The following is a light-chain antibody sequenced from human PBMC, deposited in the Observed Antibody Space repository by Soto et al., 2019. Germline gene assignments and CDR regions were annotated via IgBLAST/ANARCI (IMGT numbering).Light chain of an antibody. Sequence: EVVMTQSPGTLSLSPGEAATLSCRASQSVSGNLLAWYQEKPGQAPRLLIYGASNRATGIPDRFSGSGSGTDFTLTISRLEPEDFAVYYCQQRSNWPPITFGQGTRLEIK. CDR1: QSVSGNL. CDR3: QQRSNWPPIT. CDR2: GAS. V-gene: IGKV3D-20*02. J-gene: IGKJ5*01.